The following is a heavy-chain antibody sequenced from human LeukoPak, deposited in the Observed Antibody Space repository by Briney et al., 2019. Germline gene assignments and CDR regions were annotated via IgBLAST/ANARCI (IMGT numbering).Heavy chain of an antibody. CDR1: GGTFSSYA. Sequence: GASVKVSCKASGGTFSSYAISWVRQAPGQGLEWMGGIIPIFGTANYAQKFQGRVTITADKSTSTAYMELRSLRSDDTAVYYCAREPNSSSYYMNWGQGTLVTVSS. V-gene: IGHV1-69*06. D-gene: IGHD3-22*01. CDR2: IIPIFGTA. J-gene: IGHJ4*02. CDR3: AREPNSSSYYMN.